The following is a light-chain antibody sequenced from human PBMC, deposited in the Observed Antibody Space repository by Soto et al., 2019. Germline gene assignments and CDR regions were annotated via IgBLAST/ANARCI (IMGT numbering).Light chain of an antibody. V-gene: IGKV2-30*01. CDR1: QTLVYSDGNIY. Sequence: DVVMTQSPLSLPVTLGQPASLSCRSSQTLVYSDGNIYLSWFQQRPGQSPRRLIYQVSSRDSGVPDRFSGSCSGTDFTLTISRVEAEDVGIYYCMQGTYWPGTFGQGTKVEIK. CDR2: QVS. CDR3: MQGTYWPGT. J-gene: IGKJ1*01.